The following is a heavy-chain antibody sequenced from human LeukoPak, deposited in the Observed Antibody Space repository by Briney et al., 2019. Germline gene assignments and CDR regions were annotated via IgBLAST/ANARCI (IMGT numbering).Heavy chain of an antibody. V-gene: IGHV1-46*01. D-gene: IGHD3-16*01. CDR3: ARVRYRLAETYIDY. J-gene: IGHJ4*02. CDR1: GYTFTSYY. Sequence: GASVKVSCKASGYTFTSYYMHWVRQAPGQGLEWMGIINPSGGSTSYAQKFQGRVTMTRDTSISTAYMELSRLRSNDTAVYYCARVRYRLAETYIDYWGQGTLVTVSS. CDR2: INPSGGST.